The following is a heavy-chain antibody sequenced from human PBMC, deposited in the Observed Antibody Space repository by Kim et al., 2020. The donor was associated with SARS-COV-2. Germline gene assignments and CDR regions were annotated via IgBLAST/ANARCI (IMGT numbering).Heavy chain of an antibody. Sequence: SETLSLTCTVSGGSISGSSYYWGWIRQPPGKGLEWIGSIYYSGSTYYKPSLKSRVTISVDTSNNQFSLKLTSVTAADTAIYYCSRHYLGCAWHPCGQGTLVTVSS. J-gene: IGHJ5*02. CDR2: IYYSGST. CDR3: SRHYLGCAWHP. V-gene: IGHV4-39*01. D-gene: IGHD2-2*03. CDR1: GGSISGSSYY.